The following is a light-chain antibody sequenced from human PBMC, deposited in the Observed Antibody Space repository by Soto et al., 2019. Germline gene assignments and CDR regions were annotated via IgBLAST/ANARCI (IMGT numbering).Light chain of an antibody. V-gene: IGKV3-11*01. J-gene: IGKJ1*01. CDR2: DAS. CDR1: QSVSSY. Sequence: EILLTQSPSTLSLSPGERATHSCRASQSVSSYLAWYQQKPGQAPRLLIYDASNRATGIPARFSGSGSGTDFTLTISSLEPEDFAVYYCQQLSNWPPTFGQGTKVDIK. CDR3: QQLSNWPPT.